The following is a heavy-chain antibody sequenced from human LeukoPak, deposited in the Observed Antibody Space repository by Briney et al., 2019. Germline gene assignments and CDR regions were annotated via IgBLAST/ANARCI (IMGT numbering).Heavy chain of an antibody. Sequence: PGGSLRLSCAASGFTFSNYAMSWARQAPGKGLEWVSAISGSGGRTYYADSVKGRFTISRDNSKNTLYLQMNSLRAEDTAVYYCTKGTIWLPFDYWGQGTLVTVSS. V-gene: IGHV3-23*01. D-gene: IGHD5-18*01. CDR2: ISGSGGRT. CDR1: GFTFSNYA. CDR3: TKGTIWLPFDY. J-gene: IGHJ4*02.